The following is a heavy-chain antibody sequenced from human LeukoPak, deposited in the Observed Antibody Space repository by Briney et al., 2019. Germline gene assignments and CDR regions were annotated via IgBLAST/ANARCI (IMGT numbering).Heavy chain of an antibody. Sequence: GGSLRLSCAASGFTFSNYAMSWVRQAPGKGLVWVSRISPTGSTTSYADSVKGRFTVSRDNAKNTLYLQVNNLRAEDTAVYYCARGPNSNWSGLDFWGQGTLLTVSS. D-gene: IGHD6-6*01. CDR2: ISPTGSTT. J-gene: IGHJ4*02. CDR1: GFTFSNYA. V-gene: IGHV3-74*01. CDR3: ARGPNSNWSGLDF.